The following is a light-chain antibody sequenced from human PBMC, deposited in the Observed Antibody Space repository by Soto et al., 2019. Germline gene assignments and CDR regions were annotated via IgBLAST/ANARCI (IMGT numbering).Light chain of an antibody. Sequence: EIVLTQSPGTLSLSPGERATLSCRASQSVSSTYLAWYQQKPGHSPRLLIYGASSRAPGIPDRFSGGGSGTDFTLTISRLEPEDFAVYYCQQFSSYPLTFGGGTKVDIK. V-gene: IGKV3-20*01. CDR1: QSVSSTY. CDR3: QQFSSYPLT. CDR2: GAS. J-gene: IGKJ4*01.